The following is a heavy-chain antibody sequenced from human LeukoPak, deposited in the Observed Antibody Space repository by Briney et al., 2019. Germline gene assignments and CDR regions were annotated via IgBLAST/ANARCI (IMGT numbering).Heavy chain of an antibody. V-gene: IGHV6-1*01. J-gene: IGHJ4*02. CDR3: ARGLDTAIAY. CDR1: GDSVSSNSAT. Sequence: SQTLSHTCAISGDSVSSNSATWNWIRQSPSRGLEWLGRTYYRSKWSSDYAVSVKSRIIINPDTSKKQLSLQLNSVTPEDTALYYCARGLDTAIAYWGQGTPVTVSS. CDR2: TYYRSKWSS. D-gene: IGHD5-18*01.